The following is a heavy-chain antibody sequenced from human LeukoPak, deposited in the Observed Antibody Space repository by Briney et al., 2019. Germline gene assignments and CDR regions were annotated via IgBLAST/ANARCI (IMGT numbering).Heavy chain of an antibody. J-gene: IGHJ4*02. CDR3: ARDWGRGYLTGVVYFDY. Sequence: GASVKVSCKASGYTFTGYYMHWVRQAPGQGLEWMGWINPNSGGTNYAQKFQGRVTMTRDTSISTAYMELSRLRSDDTAVYYCARDWGRGYLTGVVYFDYWGQGTLVTVSS. V-gene: IGHV1-2*02. CDR2: INPNSGGT. CDR1: GYTFTGYY. D-gene: IGHD2-8*02.